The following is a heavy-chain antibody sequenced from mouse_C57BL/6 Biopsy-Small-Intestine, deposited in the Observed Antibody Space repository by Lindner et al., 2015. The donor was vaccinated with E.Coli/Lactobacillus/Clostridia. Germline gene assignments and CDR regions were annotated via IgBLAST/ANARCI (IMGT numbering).Heavy chain of an antibody. V-gene: IGHV1-80*01. CDR2: IYPGDGDT. J-gene: IGHJ4*01. CDR3: ARGDYGSSLYAMGY. Sequence: VQLQESGAELVKPGASVKISCKASGYAFSSYWMNWVKQRPGKGLEWIGQIYPGDGDTNYNGKFKGKATLTADKSSSTAYMQLSSLTSEDSAVYFCARGDYGSSLYAMGYWGQGTSVTVSS. CDR1: GYAFSSYW. D-gene: IGHD1-1*01.